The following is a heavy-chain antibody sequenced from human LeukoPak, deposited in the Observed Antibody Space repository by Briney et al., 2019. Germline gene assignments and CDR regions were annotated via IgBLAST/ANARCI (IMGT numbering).Heavy chain of an antibody. CDR1: GGSISSSSYY. D-gene: IGHD2-21*01. CDR3: ARRRIDSMYNWFDP. CDR2: IYNSGST. J-gene: IGHJ5*02. V-gene: IGHV4-61*05. Sequence: SETLSLTCTVSGGSISSSSYYWGWIRQPPGKGLEWIGYIYNSGSTNYNPSLKSRVTMSIDTSKNQFSLRLTSVTAADTAVYYCARRRIDSMYNWFDPWGQGTLVIVSS.